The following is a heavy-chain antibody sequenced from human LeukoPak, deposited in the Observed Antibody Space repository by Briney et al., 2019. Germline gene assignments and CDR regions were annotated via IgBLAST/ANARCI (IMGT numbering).Heavy chain of an antibody. J-gene: IGHJ6*02. CDR2: ISSSGSTI. CDR1: GFTFSDYY. CDR3: ATAPRPLGYCSGGSCRHKYYYYGMDV. D-gene: IGHD2-15*01. Sequence: GGSLRLSCAASGFTFSDYYMSWIRQAPGKGLEWVSYISSSGSTIYYADSVKGRFTISRDNAKNSLYLPMNSLRAEDTAAYYCATAPRPLGYCSGGSCRHKYYYYGMDVWGQGTTVTVSS. V-gene: IGHV3-11*01.